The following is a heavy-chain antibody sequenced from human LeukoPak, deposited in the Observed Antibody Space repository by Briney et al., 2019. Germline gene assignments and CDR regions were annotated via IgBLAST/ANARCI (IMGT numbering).Heavy chain of an antibody. Sequence: PGGSLRLSCAASGFTFSSYAMHWVRQAPGKGLEWVAVISYDGSNKYYADSVKGGFTISRDNSKNTLYLQMNSLRAEDTAVYYCARTVYGDYVEAGMDVWGQGTTVTVSS. CDR2: ISYDGSNK. J-gene: IGHJ6*02. CDR3: ARTVYGDYVEAGMDV. CDR1: GFTFSSYA. D-gene: IGHD4-17*01. V-gene: IGHV3-30*04.